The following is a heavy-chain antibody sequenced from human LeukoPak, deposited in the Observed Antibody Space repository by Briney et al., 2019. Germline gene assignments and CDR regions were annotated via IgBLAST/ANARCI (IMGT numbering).Heavy chain of an antibody. CDR2: ISYEGSNK. D-gene: IGHD3-3*01. CDR1: GFTFSSYA. V-gene: IGHV3-30*04. CDR3: ARARSDAFDY. J-gene: IGHJ4*02. Sequence: PGGSLRLSCAASGFTFSSYAMHWVRQAPGKGLEWVAVISYEGSNKYYADSVKGRFTISRDNSKNTLYLQMNSLRAEDTAVYYCARARSDAFDYWGQGTLVTVSS.